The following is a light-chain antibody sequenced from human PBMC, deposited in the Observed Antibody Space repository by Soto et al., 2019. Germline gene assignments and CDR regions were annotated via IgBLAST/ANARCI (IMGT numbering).Light chain of an antibody. CDR1: QHVSSSY. J-gene: IGKJ3*01. CDR2: GAS. CDR3: HHYDNTPPPYT. Sequence: EIVLTQSPGTLSLSPGERATLSCRASQHVSSSYFVWYQQKPGQATRLLIYGASYRATGIPDRFSGSGSGTDFTLTINRRDPEDFAVYSCHHYDNTPPPYTFGPGTKLDIK. V-gene: IGKV3-20*01.